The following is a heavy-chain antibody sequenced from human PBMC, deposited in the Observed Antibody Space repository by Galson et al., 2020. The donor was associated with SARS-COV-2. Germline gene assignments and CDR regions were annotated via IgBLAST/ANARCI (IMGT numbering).Heavy chain of an antibody. V-gene: IGHV3-11*01. CDR2: IGQSGDTI. D-gene: IGHD2-8*01. Sequence: GGSLRLSCAASGFTFSDYYMSWIRQAPGKGLECVSYIGQSGDTIYYADSVKGRFTISRDNAKNSLYLQINSLRAEDTAVYYCARLLISPNIWVQGTMVTVSS. J-gene: IGHJ3*02. CDR1: GFTFSDYY. CDR3: ARLLISPNI.